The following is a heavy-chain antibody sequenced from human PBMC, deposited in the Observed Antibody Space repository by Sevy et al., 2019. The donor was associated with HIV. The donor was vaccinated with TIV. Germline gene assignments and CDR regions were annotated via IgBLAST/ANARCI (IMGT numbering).Heavy chain of an antibody. V-gene: IGHV3-23*01. J-gene: IGHJ4*02. CDR3: AKVLFYYDSSGHYYFEY. D-gene: IGHD3-22*01. CDR2: IGGSGGST. CDR1: GFTFNNYA. Sequence: GGSLRLSCAASGFTFNNYAMSWVRQAPGKGLEWVSGIGGSGGSTDYADSVKGRFTISRDNSKNRLYLQMNSLRAEDTAVYYCAKVLFYYDSSGHYYFEYWGQGALVTVSS.